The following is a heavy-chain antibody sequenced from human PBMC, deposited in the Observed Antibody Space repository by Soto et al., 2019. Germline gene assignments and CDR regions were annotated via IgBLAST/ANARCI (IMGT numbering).Heavy chain of an antibody. CDR1: GFTFSSYA. V-gene: IGHV3-23*01. CDR2: ISGSGGCT. J-gene: IGHJ4*02. CDR3: AKAGYYGDYVYYYSDY. D-gene: IGHD4-17*01. Sequence: EVQLLESGGGLVQPGGSLRLSCAASGFTFSSYAMSLVRQAPGKGLEWVSAISGSGGCTYYADCVKGRFTISRDNSKNTMYLQMNSLRAEDTAVYYCAKAGYYGDYVYYYSDYWGQGTLVTVSS.